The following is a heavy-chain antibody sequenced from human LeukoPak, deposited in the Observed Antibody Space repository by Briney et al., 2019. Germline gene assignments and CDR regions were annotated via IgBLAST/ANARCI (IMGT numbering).Heavy chain of an antibody. CDR1: GGSISSYY. CDR2: IYYSGST. D-gene: IGHD4-17*01. V-gene: IGHV4-59*12. J-gene: IGHJ3*02. Sequence: SETLSLTCTVSGGSISSYYWSRIRQPPGKGLAWIGYIYYSGSTNYNPSLKSRVTISVDTSKNQFSLKLSSVTAADTAVYYCARGLFGRTTVTTFYAFDIWGQGTMVTASS. CDR3: ARGLFGRTTVTTFYAFDI.